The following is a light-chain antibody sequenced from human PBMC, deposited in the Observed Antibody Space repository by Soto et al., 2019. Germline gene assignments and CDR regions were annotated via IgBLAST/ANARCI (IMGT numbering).Light chain of an antibody. J-gene: IGKJ1*01. CDR3: QHYYSPWT. V-gene: IGKV1-5*03. CDR1: QSISSW. CDR2: KAS. Sequence: DIQMTQSPSTLSASVGDRVTITCRASQSISSWLAWYQQKPGKAPKLLIYKASSFESGVPSRFSGSGSGTEFTLTISSLQPDDFATYYCQHYYSPWTFGQGTKVEIK.